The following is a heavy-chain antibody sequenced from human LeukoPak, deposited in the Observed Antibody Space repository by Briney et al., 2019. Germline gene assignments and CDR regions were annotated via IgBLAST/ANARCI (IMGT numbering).Heavy chain of an antibody. CDR3: PRDLRGYRQEDYFDY. CDR2: NYYSVST. V-gene: IGHV4-30-4*08. Sequence: SETLSLTCTVSGGSISSADYYWSWIRQPPGKGLEWIGYNYYSVSTYYNPSLKSLLTISLDTSKNPFSLKLSSVTAADTAVYYCPRDLRGYRQEDYFDYWGQGTLVTVSS. D-gene: IGHD5-18*01. CDR1: GGSISSADYY. J-gene: IGHJ4*02.